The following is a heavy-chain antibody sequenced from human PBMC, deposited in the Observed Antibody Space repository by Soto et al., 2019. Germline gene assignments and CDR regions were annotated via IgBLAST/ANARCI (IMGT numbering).Heavy chain of an antibody. CDR3: AILGTYYFDNSDNYFDF. CDR2: IDAGNGNT. CDR1: GHTLTRYS. V-gene: IGHV1-3*01. J-gene: IGHJ4*02. Sequence: GASVKVSSKASGHTLTRYSIHWVRQAPGQRLEWMGWIDAGNGNTKFSQKFQGRVTITRDTSASTAYMELRGLRSEDTAVYFCAILGTYYFDNSDNYFDFWGQGTLVTVSS. D-gene: IGHD3-22*01.